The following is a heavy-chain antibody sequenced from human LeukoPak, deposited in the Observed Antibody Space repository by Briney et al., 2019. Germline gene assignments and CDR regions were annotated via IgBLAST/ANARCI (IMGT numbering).Heavy chain of an antibody. J-gene: IGHJ4*02. Sequence: GGSLRLSCAASGTTFSSDWMTWVRQAPGKGLEWVANIKQDGSEKYYVDSVKGRFIISRDNAKNTMYLQMNSLRAEDTAVYYCVRTSRNLDYWGQGTLVTVSS. CDR2: IKQDGSEK. CDR1: GTTFSSDW. CDR3: VRTSRNLDY. D-gene: IGHD1-14*01. V-gene: IGHV3-7*01.